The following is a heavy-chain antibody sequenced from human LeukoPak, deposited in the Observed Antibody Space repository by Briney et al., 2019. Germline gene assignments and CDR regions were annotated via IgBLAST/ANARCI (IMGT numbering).Heavy chain of an antibody. D-gene: IGHD1-26*01. CDR1: GFTFSSYW. CDR2: IKQDGSGK. J-gene: IGHJ4*02. CDR3: ARASAHLRVGATWDFDY. V-gene: IGHV3-7*01. Sequence: HPGGSLRLSCAASGFTFSSYWMSWVRQAPGKGLEWVANIKQDGSGKYYVDSVKGRFTISRDNAKNSLYLQMNSLRAEDTAVYYCARASAHLRVGATWDFDYWGQGTLVTVSS.